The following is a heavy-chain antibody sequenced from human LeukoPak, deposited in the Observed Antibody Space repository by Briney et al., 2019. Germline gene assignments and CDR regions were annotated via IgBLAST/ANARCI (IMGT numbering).Heavy chain of an antibody. CDR3: ATCGGGIAAAGSPDY. Sequence: SETLSLTCAVYGGSFSGYYWSWIRQPPGKGLEWIGEINHSGSTNYNPSLKSRVTISADTSKNQFSLKLSSVTAADTAVYYCATCGGGIAAAGSPDYWGQGTLVTVSS. D-gene: IGHD6-13*01. J-gene: IGHJ4*02. V-gene: IGHV4-34*01. CDR1: GGSFSGYY. CDR2: INHSGST.